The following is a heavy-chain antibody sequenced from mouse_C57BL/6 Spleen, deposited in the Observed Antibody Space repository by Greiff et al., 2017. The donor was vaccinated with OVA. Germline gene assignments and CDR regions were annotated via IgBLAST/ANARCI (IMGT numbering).Heavy chain of an antibody. CDR1: GYTFTSYW. CDR3: ARSGGPIYYAMDY. CDR2: INPSNGGT. D-gene: IGHD3-1*01. Sequence: QVQLKQPGTELVKPGASVKLSCKASGYTFTSYWMHWVKQRPGQGLEWIGNINPSNGGTNYNEKFQSKATLTVDKSSSTAYMQLSSLTSEDSAVYYCARSGGPIYYAMDYWGQGTSVTVSS. J-gene: IGHJ4*01. V-gene: IGHV1-53*01.